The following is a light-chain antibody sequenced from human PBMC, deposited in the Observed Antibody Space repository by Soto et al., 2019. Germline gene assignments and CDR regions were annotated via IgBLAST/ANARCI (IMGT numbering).Light chain of an antibody. CDR1: QSVSSSY. J-gene: IGKJ2*03. CDR3: QQYGSAPYS. Sequence: EIVLTQSPGTLSLSPGERATLSCRASQSVSSSYLAWYQQKPGQAPRLLIDGASSRATGIPDRFSGSGLGTDFTATNCRLEPDDFAVYYCQQYGSAPYSFGQGTKLEIK. V-gene: IGKV3-20*01. CDR2: GAS.